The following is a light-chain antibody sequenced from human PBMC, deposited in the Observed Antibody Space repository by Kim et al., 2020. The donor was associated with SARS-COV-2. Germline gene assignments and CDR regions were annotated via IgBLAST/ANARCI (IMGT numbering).Light chain of an antibody. CDR1: QNIGTY. CDR2: AAS. J-gene: IGKJ2*03. V-gene: IGKV1-39*01. Sequence: ASVGDRVTITCRANQNIGTYLNWYQHKPGKAPQLLIYAASSLRSGVPSRFSGSGSGTDFTLTINSLQPDDFATYYCQQSYSTPLHSFGQGTKLEI. CDR3: QQSYSTPLHS.